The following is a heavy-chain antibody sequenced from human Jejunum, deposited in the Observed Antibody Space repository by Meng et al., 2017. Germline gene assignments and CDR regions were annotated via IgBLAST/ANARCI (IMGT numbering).Heavy chain of an antibody. CDR2: IIPLLGTV. Sequence: QVHRVHSEAEAKKPGSPVKVSCKASGGTFNDYSISWVRQAPGQGLEWMGAIIPLLGTVNYAQKFQGRVSITTDGSTKTANMELTSLRSEDTAVYYCAGAMGNSSWVVYDFWGQGTLVTVSS. CDR1: GGTFNDYS. V-gene: IGHV1-69*16. CDR3: AGAMGNSSWVVYDF. J-gene: IGHJ4*02. D-gene: IGHD6-13*01.